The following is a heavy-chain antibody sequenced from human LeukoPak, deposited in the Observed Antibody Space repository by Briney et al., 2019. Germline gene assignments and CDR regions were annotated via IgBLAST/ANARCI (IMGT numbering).Heavy chain of an antibody. Sequence: GESLKISCKGSGYSFTDYWIGWVRQMPGKGLEWMGIIYPSDSDTKYSPSFQGQVTISVDKSISTAYLQWSSLKTSDSAMYYCAKGYWHFDLWGRGTLLTVSS. CDR3: AKGYWHFDL. V-gene: IGHV5-51*01. CDR2: IYPSDSDT. J-gene: IGHJ2*01. CDR1: GYSFTDYW.